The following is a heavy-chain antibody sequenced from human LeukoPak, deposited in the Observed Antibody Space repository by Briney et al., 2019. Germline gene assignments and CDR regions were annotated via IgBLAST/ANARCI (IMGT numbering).Heavy chain of an antibody. Sequence: GESLKISCKGSGYSFTSYWIGWVRQMPGKGLEWMGIIYPGDSDTRYSPSFQGQVTISADKSIRTAYLQWSSLKASDTAMYYCARVYYYDSSGYYSNYFDYWGQGTLVTVSS. CDR2: IYPGDSDT. V-gene: IGHV5-51*01. J-gene: IGHJ4*02. D-gene: IGHD3-22*01. CDR3: ARVYYYDSSGYYSNYFDY. CDR1: GYSFTSYW.